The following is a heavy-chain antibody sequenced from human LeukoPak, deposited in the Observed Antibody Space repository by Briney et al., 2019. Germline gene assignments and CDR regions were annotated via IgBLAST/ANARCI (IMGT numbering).Heavy chain of an antibody. J-gene: IGHJ5*02. Sequence: GGSLRLSCAASGFTFSSYSMNWVRQAPGKGREWVSSISSSSSYIYYADSVKGRFTISRDNAKNSLYLQMNSLRAEDTAVYYCARDARDSSGYYDWFDPWGQGTLVTVSS. CDR1: GFTFSSYS. CDR2: ISSSSSYI. D-gene: IGHD3-22*01. CDR3: ARDARDSSGYYDWFDP. V-gene: IGHV3-21*01.